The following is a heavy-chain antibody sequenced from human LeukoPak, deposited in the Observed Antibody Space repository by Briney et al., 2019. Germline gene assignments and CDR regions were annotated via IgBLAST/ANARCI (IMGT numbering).Heavy chain of an antibody. J-gene: IGHJ5*02. CDR3: ARHDWFDP. CDR1: GYTVSRDY. CDR2: IYSGGST. Sequence: GGSLRLSCAVSGYTVSRDYLSWVRQAPGKGLEWVSVIYSGGSTYYADSVKGRFTISRDNSKNTLYLQMNSLRVEDTAVYYCARHDWFDPWGQGTLVTVSS. V-gene: IGHV3-53*01.